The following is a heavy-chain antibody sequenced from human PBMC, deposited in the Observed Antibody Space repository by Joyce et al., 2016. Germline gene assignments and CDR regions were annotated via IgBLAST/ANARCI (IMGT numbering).Heavy chain of an antibody. CDR2: ISGSGGST. D-gene: IGHD6-13*01. V-gene: IGHV3-23*01. CDR1: GFTFSSYA. Sequence: EVQLLECGGGLVQPGGCMRLSCAASGFTFSSYAMSWVRQALGKGLEWVSAISGSGGSTYYADSVKGRFTISIDNSKNTLYLQMNSLRADDTAVYYCAKMSSAWYRYPIDYWGQGTLVTVSS. J-gene: IGHJ4*02. CDR3: AKMSSAWYRYPIDY.